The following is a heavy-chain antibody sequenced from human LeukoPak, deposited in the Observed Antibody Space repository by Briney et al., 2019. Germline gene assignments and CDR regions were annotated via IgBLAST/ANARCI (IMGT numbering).Heavy chain of an antibody. J-gene: IGHJ4*02. Sequence: GGSLRLSCAASGFTFSSYAMSWVRQAPGKGLEWVSGISGSGSGTYYADSVKGRFTISRDNSKNTLYLQMSSLRAEDTAVYYCAKDLHTAGGWGQGTLVTVSS. V-gene: IGHV3-23*01. D-gene: IGHD2-21*02. CDR3: AKDLHTAGG. CDR2: ISGSGSGT. CDR1: GFTFSSYA.